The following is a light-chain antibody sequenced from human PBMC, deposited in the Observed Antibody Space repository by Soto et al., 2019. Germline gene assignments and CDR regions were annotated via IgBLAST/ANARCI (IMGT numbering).Light chain of an antibody. CDR2: AAS. CDR3: QKYSSVIS. V-gene: IGKV1-27*01. CDR1: QGISNF. Sequence: DIPMTQSPSSLSTSVGDRVTITCRASQGISNFLARYQQKPGKVPKLLISAASTLQSGDQSRFSGSGSVTDFTLTTTCLHPEDVATYYFQKYSSVISFGHGTRLEIK. J-gene: IGKJ5*01.